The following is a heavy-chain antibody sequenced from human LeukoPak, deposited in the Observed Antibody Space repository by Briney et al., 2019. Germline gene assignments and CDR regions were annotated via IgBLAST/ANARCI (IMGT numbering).Heavy chain of an antibody. Sequence: ASVKVSYKASGYTFTGYYMHWVRQAPGQGLEWMGWINPNSGGTNYAQKFQGRVTMTRDTSISTAYMELSRLRSDDTAVYYCARLRYFDWLSPVPFDYWGQGTLATVSS. V-gene: IGHV1-2*02. CDR3: ARLRYFDWLSPVPFDY. CDR1: GYTFTGYY. CDR2: INPNSGGT. J-gene: IGHJ4*02. D-gene: IGHD3-9*01.